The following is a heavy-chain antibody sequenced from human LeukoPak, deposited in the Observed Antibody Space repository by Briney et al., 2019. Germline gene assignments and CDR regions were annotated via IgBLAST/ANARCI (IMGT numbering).Heavy chain of an antibody. J-gene: IGHJ4*02. Sequence: ASVKVSCKVSGYTFTSFGMSWVRQAPGQGLEWMGWINPNSGDTNYAQKFQGRVTMTRDTSISTAYMELSRLTSDDTAVYYCARDWRGSYFPDFWGQGTLVTVSS. V-gene: IGHV1-2*02. CDR3: ARDWRGSYFPDF. CDR1: GYTFTSFG. CDR2: INPNSGDT. D-gene: IGHD1-26*01.